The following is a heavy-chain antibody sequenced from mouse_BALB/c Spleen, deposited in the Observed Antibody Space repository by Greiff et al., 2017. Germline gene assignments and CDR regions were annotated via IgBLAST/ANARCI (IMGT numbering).Heavy chain of an antibody. D-gene: IGHD5-5*01. J-gene: IGHJ4*01. CDR2: IWAGGST. V-gene: IGHV2-9*02. CDR3: ARDRYLYYAMDY. Sequence: VNLVESGPGLVAPSQSLSITCTVSGFSLTSYGVHWVRQPPGKGLEWLGVIWAGGSTNYNSALMSRLSISKDNSKSQVFLKMNSLQTDDTAMYYCARDRYLYYAMDYWGQGTSVTVSS. CDR1: GFSLTSYG.